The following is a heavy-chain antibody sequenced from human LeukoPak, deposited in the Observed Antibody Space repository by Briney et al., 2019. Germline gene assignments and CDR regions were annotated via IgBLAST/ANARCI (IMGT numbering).Heavy chain of an antibody. CDR1: GGTFSSYA. V-gene: IGHV1-69*05. CDR3: ARGGSGSYKGVFDY. J-gene: IGHJ4*02. Sequence: ASVKVSCKASGGTFSSYAISWVRQAPGQGLEWMGRIIPIFGTADYAQKFQGRVTITTDESTSTAYMELSSLRSEDTAVYYCARGGSGSYKGVFDYWGQGTLVTVSS. CDR2: IIPIFGTA. D-gene: IGHD3-10*01.